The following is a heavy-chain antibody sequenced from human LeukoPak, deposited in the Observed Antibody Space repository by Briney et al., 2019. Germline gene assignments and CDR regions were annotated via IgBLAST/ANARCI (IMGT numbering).Heavy chain of an antibody. J-gene: IGHJ1*01. CDR1: GYTFTSYG. CDR3: ARGLDPYYYDSSGYYYGAEYFQH. D-gene: IGHD3-22*01. Sequence: ASVKVSCKASGYTFTSYGISWVRQAPGQGLEWMGWISAYNGNTNYAQKLQGRVAMTTDTSTGTAYMELRSLRSDDTAVYYCARGLDPYYYDSSGYYYGAEYFQHWGQGTLVTVSS. CDR2: ISAYNGNT. V-gene: IGHV1-18*01.